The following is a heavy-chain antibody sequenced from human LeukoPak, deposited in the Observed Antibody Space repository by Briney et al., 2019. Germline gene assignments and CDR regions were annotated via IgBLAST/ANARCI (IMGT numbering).Heavy chain of an antibody. D-gene: IGHD2-2*01. CDR3: ARVGYASHDY. CDR1: GFTVSGNY. V-gene: IGHV3-21*01. Sequence: GGSLRLSCAASGFTVSGNYMSWVRQAPGKGLEWVSSISSSSSYIYYADSVKGRFTISRDNAKNSLYLQMNSLRAEDTAVYYCARVGYASHDYWGQGTLVTVSS. CDR2: ISSSSSYI. J-gene: IGHJ4*02.